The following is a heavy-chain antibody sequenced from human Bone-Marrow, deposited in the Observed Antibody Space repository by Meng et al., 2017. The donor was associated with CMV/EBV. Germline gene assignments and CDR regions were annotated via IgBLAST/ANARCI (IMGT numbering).Heavy chain of an antibody. CDR1: GFTFDDYA. CDR3: AREHCSSTSCYFAFDI. V-gene: IGHV3-9*01. D-gene: IGHD2-2*01. J-gene: IGHJ3*02. Sequence: GGSLRLSCAASGFTFDDYAMHWVRQAPGKGLEWVSGISWNSGSIGYADSVKGRFTISRDNAKNSLYLQMNSLRAEDTAVYYCAREHCSSTSCYFAFDIWGQGTMVTVSS. CDR2: ISWNSGSI.